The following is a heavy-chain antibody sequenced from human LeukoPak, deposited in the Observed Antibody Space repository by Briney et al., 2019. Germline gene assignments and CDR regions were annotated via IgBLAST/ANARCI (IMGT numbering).Heavy chain of an antibody. V-gene: IGHV4-30-4*01. CDR1: GGSISSGDYY. Sequence: SQTLSLTCTVSGGSISSGDYYWSWIRQPPGKGLEWIGYIYYSGSTYYNPSLKSRVTISVDTSKNQFSLKLSSVTAADTAVYYCARSITMIVVVITPGWFDPWGQGTLVTVSS. CDR3: ARSITMIVVVITPGWFDP. CDR2: IYYSGST. J-gene: IGHJ5*02. D-gene: IGHD3-22*01.